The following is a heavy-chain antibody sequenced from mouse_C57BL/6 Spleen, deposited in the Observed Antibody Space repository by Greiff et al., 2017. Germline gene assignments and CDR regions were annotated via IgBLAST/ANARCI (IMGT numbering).Heavy chain of an antibody. J-gene: IGHJ3*01. CDR3: ARLEGKGAWFAY. V-gene: IGHV1-9*01. Sequence: VQLQQSGAELMKPGASVKLSCKATGYPFPGYWIEWVKQRPGHGLEWIGEMLTGSGSTKYNEKFKGKATFTADTSSNTAYMQLRSLTTEDSAIYYCARLEGKGAWFAYWGQGTLVTVSA. CDR2: MLTGSGST. CDR1: GYPFPGYW.